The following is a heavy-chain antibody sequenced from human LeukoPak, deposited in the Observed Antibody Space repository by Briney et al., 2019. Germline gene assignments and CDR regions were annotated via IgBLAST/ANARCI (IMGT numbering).Heavy chain of an antibody. Sequence: GGSLRLSCAASGFPVSNNYMSWVRQAPGKGLEWVSVIHSGGATYYADSVKGRFTISRDNSKNTLYLQINTLRAEDTAVYYCARGRGYGAYDWNDYWGQGTLVTVSS. CDR1: GFPVSNNY. CDR2: IHSGGAT. J-gene: IGHJ4*02. D-gene: IGHD5-12*01. CDR3: ARGRGYGAYDWNDY. V-gene: IGHV3-53*01.